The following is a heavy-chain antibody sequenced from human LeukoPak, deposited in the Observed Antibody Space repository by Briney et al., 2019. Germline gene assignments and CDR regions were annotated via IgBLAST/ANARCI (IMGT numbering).Heavy chain of an antibody. Sequence: GGSLRLSCAASGFTFSSYGMHWVRQAPGKGLEWVAVISYDGSNKYYADSVKGRFTISRDNSKNTLYLQMNSLRAEDTAVYYCAKDLNYDFWSGNHYYYYYGMDVWGQGTTVTVSS. CDR2: ISYDGSNK. CDR1: GFTFSSYG. D-gene: IGHD3-3*01. CDR3: AKDLNYDFWSGNHYYYYYGMDV. J-gene: IGHJ6*02. V-gene: IGHV3-30*18.